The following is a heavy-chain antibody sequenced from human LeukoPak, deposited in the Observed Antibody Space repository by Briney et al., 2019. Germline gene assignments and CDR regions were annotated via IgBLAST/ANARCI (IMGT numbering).Heavy chain of an antibody. CDR3: AKGYDYVWGSYRYTGQFDY. CDR1: GFPFSSYA. Sequence: GSLRLSCAASGFPFSSYAMSWVRQAPGKGLEWVSAISGSGGSTYYADSVKGRFTISRDNSKNTLYLQMNSLRAEDTAVYYCAKGYDYVWGSYRYTGQFDYWGQGTLVTVS. J-gene: IGHJ4*02. D-gene: IGHD3-16*02. CDR2: ISGSGGST. V-gene: IGHV3-23*01.